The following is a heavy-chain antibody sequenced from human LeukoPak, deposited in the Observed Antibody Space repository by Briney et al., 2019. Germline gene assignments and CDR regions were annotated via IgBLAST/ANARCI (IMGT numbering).Heavy chain of an antibody. CDR1: GGSISSYY. Sequence: SETLSLTCTVSGGSISSYYWSWIRQPPGKGLEWIGYIFYSGSTYYNPSLKSRLTISVAPSKNQLSLKLSSVTAADTAVYYCARAAGYSYGSGSYDYWGQGTLVTVSS. V-gene: IGHV4-30-4*01. CDR3: ARAAGYSYGSGSYDY. J-gene: IGHJ4*02. D-gene: IGHD3-10*01. CDR2: IFYSGST.